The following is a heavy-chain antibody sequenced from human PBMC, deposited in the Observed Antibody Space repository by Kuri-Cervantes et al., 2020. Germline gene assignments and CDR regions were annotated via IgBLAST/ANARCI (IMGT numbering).Heavy chain of an antibody. V-gene: IGHV3-30*02. CDR3: ARELSSSAIHGFDP. D-gene: IGHD2-2*01. Sequence: GGSLRLSCAASGFTFSSYGMHWVRQAPGKGLEWVAFIQSDGSEIYYGDSVKGRFTTSRDNSKKTVYLQMNSLRAEDTAVYYCARELSSSAIHGFDPRGQGTLVTVSS. CDR2: IQSDGSEI. J-gene: IGHJ5*02. CDR1: GFTFSSYG.